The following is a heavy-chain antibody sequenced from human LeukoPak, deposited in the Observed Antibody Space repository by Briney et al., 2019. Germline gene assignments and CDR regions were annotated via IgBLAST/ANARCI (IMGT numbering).Heavy chain of an antibody. CDR2: IWSDGTNQ. V-gene: IGHV3-33*06. J-gene: IGHJ4*02. CDR3: AKDAQSGFDYSNSLEH. Sequence: GGSLGLSCEASGFTFSHYAIHWVRQAPGKGLEWVAVIWSDGTNQYYTDSVKGRFTISRDDFRKTVSLQMNSLRAEDTAVYYCAKDAQSGFDYSNSLEHWGQGSLVIVSS. D-gene: IGHD4-11*01. CDR1: GFTFSHYA.